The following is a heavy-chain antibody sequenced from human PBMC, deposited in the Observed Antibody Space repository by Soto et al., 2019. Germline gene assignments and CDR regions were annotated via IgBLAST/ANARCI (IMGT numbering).Heavy chain of an antibody. CDR2: IYQSVSI. J-gene: IGHJ4*02. CDR1: SVSFSGYY. Sequence: TLSLTCAVNSVSFSGYYCSWIRQPPGKGLEWIGEIYQSVSIIYNPSLKSRATISGDSSKNQFSLELSSVTAADTGVYYCARHGGYYFDYWGQGTLVTVSS. CDR3: ARHGGYYFDY. D-gene: IGHD3-16*01. V-gene: IGHV4-34*01.